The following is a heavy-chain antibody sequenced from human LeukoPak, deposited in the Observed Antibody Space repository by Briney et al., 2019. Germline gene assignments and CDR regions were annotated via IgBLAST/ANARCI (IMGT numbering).Heavy chain of an antibody. CDR2: ISSGGSTV. CDR3: AKSHVVVLPAASFDY. CDR1: GFSLSDYY. J-gene: IGHJ4*02. D-gene: IGHD2-2*01. V-gene: IGHV3-11*04. Sequence: GGSLRLSCAGSGFSLSDYYMSWIRQAPGKGLEWVSYISSGGSTVYYADSVKGRFTISRDNSKITLYLQMNSLRAEDTAVYYCAKSHVVVLPAASFDYWGQGTLVTVSS.